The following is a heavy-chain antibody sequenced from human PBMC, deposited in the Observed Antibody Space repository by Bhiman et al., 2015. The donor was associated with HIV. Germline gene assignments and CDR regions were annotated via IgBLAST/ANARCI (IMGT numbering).Heavy chain of an antibody. Sequence: ELQLVESGGGLVQPGGSLRLSCAASGFSFRSYEMNWVRQAPGKGLEWVSYISSGGSTIYYADSVKGRFTISRDDVKNSLHLQMNSLRAEDTAVYYCAREIGGFNFGFSYYYVWTSGPKDRRSPSPQ. J-gene: IGHJ6*04. CDR1: GFSFRSYE. CDR2: ISSGGSTI. V-gene: IGHV3-48*03. D-gene: IGHD5-18*01. CDR3: AREIGGFNFGFSYYYVWTS.